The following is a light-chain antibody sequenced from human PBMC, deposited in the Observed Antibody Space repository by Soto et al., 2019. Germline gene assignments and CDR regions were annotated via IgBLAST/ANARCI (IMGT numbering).Light chain of an antibody. CDR2: GIS. CDR3: QQYHNSRT. J-gene: IGKJ1*01. Sequence: IVLTQSPGTLSLSPGERATPSCRASQSVDRRSLAWYQQKPGQAPRLLISGISNRATGIPDRFSGSGSGTDFTLTISRLEPEDFAVYYCQQYHNSRTFGQGTKVEIK. V-gene: IGKV3-20*01. CDR1: QSVDRRS.